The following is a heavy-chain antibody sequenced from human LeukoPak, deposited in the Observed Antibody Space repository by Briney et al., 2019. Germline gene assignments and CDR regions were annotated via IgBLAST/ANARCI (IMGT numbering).Heavy chain of an antibody. V-gene: IGHV1-2*02. Sequence: ASVKVSCKASGYTFTDYYMHWVRQAPGQGFEWMGWINPNDGDTNYAQKFQGRVTMTRDSSISTAHVEVSRLRSDDTAVYYCARANFLYCSSSTCLFDYWGQGTLVTVSS. J-gene: IGHJ4*02. CDR1: GYTFTDYY. CDR3: ARANFLYCSSSTCLFDY. D-gene: IGHD2-2*01. CDR2: INPNDGDT.